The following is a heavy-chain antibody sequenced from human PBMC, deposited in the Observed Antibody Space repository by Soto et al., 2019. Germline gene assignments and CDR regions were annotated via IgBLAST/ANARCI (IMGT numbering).Heavy chain of an antibody. J-gene: IGHJ4*02. CDR3: ARDVTTLWECYYFDY. Sequence: SVKVSCKASGGTFSSYAIGWVLQAPGQGLEWMGGIIPIFGATTYAQKFQGRVTITADESTTTAYMELSSLRSEDTAVYYCARDVTTLWECYYFDYWGQGTLVTVSS. D-gene: IGHD3-3*02. CDR2: IIPIFGAT. V-gene: IGHV1-69*13. CDR1: GGTFSSYA.